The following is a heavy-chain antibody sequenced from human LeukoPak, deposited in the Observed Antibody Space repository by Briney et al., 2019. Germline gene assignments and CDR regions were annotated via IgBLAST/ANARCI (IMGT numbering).Heavy chain of an antibody. CDR2: ISAYNGNT. CDR1: GYTFTSYG. Sequence: KPGASVKVSCKASGYTFTSYGISWVRQAPGQGLEWMGWISAYNGNTNYAQKLQGRVAMTTDTSTSTAYMELRSLRSDDTAVYYCARDLRGSSPPRNFDYWGQGTLVTVSS. J-gene: IGHJ4*02. CDR3: ARDLRGSSPPRNFDY. V-gene: IGHV1-18*01. D-gene: IGHD6-6*01.